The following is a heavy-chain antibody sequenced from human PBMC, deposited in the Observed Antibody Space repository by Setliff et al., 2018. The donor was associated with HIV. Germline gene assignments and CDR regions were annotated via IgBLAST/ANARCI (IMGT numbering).Heavy chain of an antibody. D-gene: IGHD3-16*01. J-gene: IGHJ6*03. CDR3: ARSGGIGNYHWDV. CDR2: ISSSSSII. CDR1: KFTFSSYS. V-gene: IGHV3-48*01. Sequence: QSGGSLRLSCAASKFTFSSYSMNWVRQAPGKGLEWVSYISSSSSIIYYADSVKGRFTISRDNAKKSLYLQMNSLRAEDTAVYYCARSGGIGNYHWDVWGKGTTVTVSS.